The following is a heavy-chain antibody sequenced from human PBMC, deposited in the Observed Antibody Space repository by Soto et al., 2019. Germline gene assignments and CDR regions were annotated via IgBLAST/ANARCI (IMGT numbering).Heavy chain of an antibody. CDR3: ARGSRDVLLWLGEFFPFDY. CDR1: GGSISSYY. D-gene: IGHD3-10*01. J-gene: IGHJ4*02. V-gene: IGHV4-59*01. CDR2: IYYSGST. Sequence: SETLSLTCTVSGGSISSYYWSWIRQPPGKGLEWIGYIYYSGSTNYNPSLKSRVTISVDTSKNQFSLKLSSVTAADTAVYYCARGSRDVLLWLGEFFPFDYWGQGNLVTVSS.